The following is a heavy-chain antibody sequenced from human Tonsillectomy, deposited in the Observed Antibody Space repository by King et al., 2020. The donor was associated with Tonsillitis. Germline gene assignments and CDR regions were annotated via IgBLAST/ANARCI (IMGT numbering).Heavy chain of an antibody. CDR3: ARLWELPYFDY. V-gene: IGHV3-48*03. CDR2: ISSSGSTI. D-gene: IGHD1-26*01. J-gene: IGHJ4*02. CDR1: GFTFSSYE. Sequence: VQLVESGGDLVQPGGSLRLSCAASGFTFSSYEMNWVRQAPGKGLEWVSYISSSGSTIYYPDSLKGRFTISIDNAKNSLYLQMNSLRAEDTAVYYCARLWELPYFDYWGQGTLVTVSS.